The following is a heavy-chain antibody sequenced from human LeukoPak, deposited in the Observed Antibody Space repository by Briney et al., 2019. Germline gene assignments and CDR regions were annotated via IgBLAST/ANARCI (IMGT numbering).Heavy chain of an antibody. CDR1: GVSISSSNSY. J-gene: IGHJ5*02. V-gene: IGHV4-39*01. Sequence: PSETLSLTCTVSGVSISSSNSYWGWIRQPPGKGLEWIGSIYYSGNTYYNASLKSQVSISIDTSKNQFSLRLSSVTAADTAVYYCARLTYSNNWYFRRGLDNWFDPWGQGTLVTVSS. D-gene: IGHD6-13*01. CDR3: ARLTYSNNWYFRRGLDNWFDP. CDR2: IYYSGNT.